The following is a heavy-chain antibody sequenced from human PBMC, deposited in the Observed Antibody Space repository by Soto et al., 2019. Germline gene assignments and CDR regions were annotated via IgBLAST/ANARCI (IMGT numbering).Heavy chain of an antibody. V-gene: IGHV3-7*01. CDR3: ERASRWGFEY. Sequence: EVQLVESGGGLVQPGGSLGLSCAASGFTFGSYWMSWVRQSPGKGLEWVAHINQDGSQKYYVDSVKGRFTISRDNARNSLYLQMNSLRAEDTALYYCERASRWGFEYWGQGTLVTVSS. D-gene: IGHD3-16*01. CDR2: INQDGSQK. J-gene: IGHJ4*02. CDR1: GFTFGSYW.